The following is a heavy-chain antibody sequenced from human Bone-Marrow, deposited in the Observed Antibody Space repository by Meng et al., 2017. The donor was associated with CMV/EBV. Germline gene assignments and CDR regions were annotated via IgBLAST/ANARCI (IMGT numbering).Heavy chain of an antibody. CDR3: ARGSYYDSSGYYPFDY. J-gene: IGHJ4*02. D-gene: IGHD3-22*01. Sequence: GGSISSSNWWRWVRQPPGKGLEWIGEIYHSGSTNYNPSLKSRVTISVDKSKNQFSLKLSSVTAADTAVYYCARGSYYDSSGYYPFDYWGQGTLVTVSS. CDR2: IYHSGST. V-gene: IGHV4-4*02. CDR1: GGSISSSNW.